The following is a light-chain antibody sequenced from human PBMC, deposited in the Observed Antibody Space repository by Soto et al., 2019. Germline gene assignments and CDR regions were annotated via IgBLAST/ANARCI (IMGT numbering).Light chain of an antibody. CDR3: SSYTSSSTSV. CDR2: DVS. CDR1: SSDVGGYNY. Sequence: QSALTQPASVSGSPGQSITISCTGTSSDVGGYNYVSWYQQHPGKAPKLMIYDVSNQPSGVSNRFSGSKSGNTASLTISGLQAEDEADYYCSSYTSSSTSVFGGGTKLTVL. V-gene: IGLV2-14*01. J-gene: IGLJ2*01.